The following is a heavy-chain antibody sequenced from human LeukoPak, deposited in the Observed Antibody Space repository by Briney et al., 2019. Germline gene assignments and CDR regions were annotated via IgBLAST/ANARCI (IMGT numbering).Heavy chain of an antibody. Sequence: SETLSLTCTVSGGSISSYYWSWIRQPPGKGLEWIGYIYYSGSTNYNPSLKSRVTISVDTSKNQFSLKLSSVTAADTAVYYCAKDRGGTLDIWGQGTMVTVSS. J-gene: IGHJ3*02. D-gene: IGHD3-10*01. CDR2: IYYSGST. CDR3: AKDRGGTLDI. V-gene: IGHV4-59*01. CDR1: GGSISSYY.